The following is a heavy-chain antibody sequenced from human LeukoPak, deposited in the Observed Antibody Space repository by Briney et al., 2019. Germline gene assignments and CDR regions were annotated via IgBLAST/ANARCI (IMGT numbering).Heavy chain of an antibody. J-gene: IGHJ4*02. D-gene: IGHD4-23*01. Sequence: TGGSLRLSCAASGFTFSTYTLHWVRQAPGKGLEWVAILSFDGFIEYHADSVKGRFTISRDNSKNTLYLQMNSLRAEDTAVYYCARAENGGNSDYFDYWGQGTPVTVSS. V-gene: IGHV3-30-3*01. CDR2: LSFDGFIE. CDR3: ARAENGGNSDYFDY. CDR1: GFTFSTYT.